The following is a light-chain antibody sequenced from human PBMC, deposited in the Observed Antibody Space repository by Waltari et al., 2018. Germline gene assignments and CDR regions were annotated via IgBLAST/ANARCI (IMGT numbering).Light chain of an antibody. V-gene: IGLV2-23*02. CDR1: SSDFGFYKL. CDR3: FSYAGTSSGV. CDR2: EFT. J-gene: IGLJ1*01. Sequence: QPPLTQPASVSGSPGQSNTISCTGTSSDFGFYKLVSWYQQYPGKAPKVMIYEFTKRPSAVSNRFSGSKSGNTASLTISGLQAEDEADYYCFSYAGTSSGVFGTETKVTVL.